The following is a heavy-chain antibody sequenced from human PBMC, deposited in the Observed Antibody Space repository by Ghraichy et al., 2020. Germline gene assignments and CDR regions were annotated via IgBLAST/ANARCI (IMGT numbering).Heavy chain of an antibody. J-gene: IGHJ4*02. CDR1: GFTFSSFW. D-gene: IGHD2-8*02. CDR2: IKEDGSEK. Sequence: GGSLRLSCAASGFTFSSFWMSWVRQAPGKGLEWVATIKEDGSEKNYVDSVKGRFTISRDNAKNSVYLRMNSLRAEDTAVYYCVRRHGYCTGGGCYMIYWGQGTLVTVSS. CDR3: VRRHGYCTGGGCYMIY. V-gene: IGHV3-7*03.